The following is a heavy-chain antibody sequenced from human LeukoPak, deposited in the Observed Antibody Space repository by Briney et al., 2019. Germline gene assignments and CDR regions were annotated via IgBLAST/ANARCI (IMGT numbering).Heavy chain of an antibody. CDR3: ASTLAAAGWGGVDY. Sequence: ASVKLSCNASGYTFTGYYMHWVRQAPGQGLEWMGWINPNSGGTNYAQKFQGRVTMTRDTAISTAYMELSRLRSDDTAVYYCASTLAAAGWGGVDYWGQGTLVTVSS. CDR1: GYTFTGYY. D-gene: IGHD6-13*01. CDR2: INPNSGGT. V-gene: IGHV1-2*02. J-gene: IGHJ4*02.